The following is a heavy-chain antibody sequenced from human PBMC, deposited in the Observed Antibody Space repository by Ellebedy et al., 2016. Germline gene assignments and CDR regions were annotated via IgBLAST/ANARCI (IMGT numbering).Heavy chain of an antibody. CDR2: ISAYNGNT. J-gene: IGHJ5*02. CDR1: GGTFSSYA. D-gene: IGHD2-21*01. V-gene: IGHV1-18*01. Sequence: ASVKVSXXASGGTFSSYAISWVRQAPGQGLEWMGWISAYNGNTNYAQKFQGRVTITADKSTNTAYMELRSLTSDDTAVYYCARDYSHSVIATKRFDPWGQGTLVTVS. CDR3: ARDYSHSVIATKRFDP.